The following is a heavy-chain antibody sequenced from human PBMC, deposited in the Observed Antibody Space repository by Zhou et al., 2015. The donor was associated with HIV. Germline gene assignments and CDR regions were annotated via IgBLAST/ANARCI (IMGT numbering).Heavy chain of an antibody. CDR1: GFTFSDYY. V-gene: IGHV3-30*02. CDR3: AKGFVTGTTK. J-gene: IGHJ4*02. Sequence: QVQLVESGGTLVKPGGSLRLSCAASGFTFSDYYMAWIRQAPGKGLEWVAFIRYDGSNKYYADSVKGRFTISRDNSKNTLSLQMNSLRAEDTAVYYCAKGFVTGTTKWGQGTLGHRLL. CDR2: IRYDGSNK. D-gene: IGHD1-20*01.